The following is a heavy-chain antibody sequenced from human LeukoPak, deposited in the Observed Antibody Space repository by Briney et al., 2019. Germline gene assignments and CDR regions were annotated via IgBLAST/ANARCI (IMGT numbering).Heavy chain of an antibody. CDR2: ISGSGSKT. CDR3: AKRMGDGTSWYYSDS. CDR1: GFTFSSYA. D-gene: IGHD6-13*01. V-gene: IGHV3-23*01. J-gene: IGHJ4*02. Sequence: GGSLRLSCAASGFTFSSYAMNWVRQAPGKGLEWVSVISGSGSKTYYADSVKGRFTTSRDNFKNTLFLQMNSLRAEDTAVYYCAKRMGDGTSWYYSDSWGQGTLVAVSS.